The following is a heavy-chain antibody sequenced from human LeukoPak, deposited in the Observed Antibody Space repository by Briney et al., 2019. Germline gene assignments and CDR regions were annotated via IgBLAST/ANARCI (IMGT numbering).Heavy chain of an antibody. J-gene: IGHJ5*02. CDR1: GFTFSSYS. V-gene: IGHV3-7*01. Sequence: PGGSLRLSCAASGFTFSSYSMNWVRQAPGKGLEWVANIKQDGSEKYYVDSVKGRFTISRENAKNSLYLQMNSLRAEDTAVYYCARDSGGRFDPWGQGTLVTVSS. D-gene: IGHD5-12*01. CDR2: IKQDGSEK. CDR3: ARDSGGRFDP.